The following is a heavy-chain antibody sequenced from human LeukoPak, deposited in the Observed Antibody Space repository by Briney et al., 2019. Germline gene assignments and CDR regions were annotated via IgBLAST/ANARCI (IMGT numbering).Heavy chain of an antibody. CDR3: ARDVRRALRFNNFYPYFGMDV. V-gene: IGHV4-59*01. D-gene: IGHD3-3*01. J-gene: IGHJ6*04. CDR1: GGPINFY. CDR2: IYPNGST. Sequence: SETLSLTCSVSGGPINFYWSWIRQSPGKGLEWIGCIYPNGSTSYNSPLKSRVTISLDTSKKQVSLMLKSVTAADTVVYYCARDVRRALRFNNFYPYFGMDVWGKGTTVIVST.